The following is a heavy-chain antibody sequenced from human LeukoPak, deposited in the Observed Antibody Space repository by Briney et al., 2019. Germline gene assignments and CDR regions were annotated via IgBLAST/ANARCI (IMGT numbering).Heavy chain of an antibody. CDR3: AREGAAAEDVNWFDP. CDR2: INPNSGGT. D-gene: IGHD6-25*01. V-gene: IGHV1-2*02. J-gene: IGHJ5*02. Sequence: ASVKVSCKASGYTFTGYYMHWVRQAPGQGLEWMGWINPNSGGTHYAQRFQDRVTMTRDTSISTAYMELNSLRSDDTAVYYCAREGAAAEDVNWFDPWGQGTLVTVSS. CDR1: GYTFTGYY.